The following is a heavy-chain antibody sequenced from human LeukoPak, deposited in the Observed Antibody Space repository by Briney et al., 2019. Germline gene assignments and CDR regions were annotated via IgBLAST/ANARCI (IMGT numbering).Heavy chain of an antibody. Sequence: PSQTLSLTCTVSGGSISSGGYYWSWLRQPPGKGLEWIGYIYHSGSTYYNPSLKSRVTISVDRSKNQFSLKLSSVTAADTAVYYCARVGGIARLFDPWGQGTLVTVSS. J-gene: IGHJ5*02. V-gene: IGHV4-30-2*01. CDR3: ARVGGIARLFDP. CDR1: GGSISSGGYY. D-gene: IGHD6-13*01. CDR2: IYHSGST.